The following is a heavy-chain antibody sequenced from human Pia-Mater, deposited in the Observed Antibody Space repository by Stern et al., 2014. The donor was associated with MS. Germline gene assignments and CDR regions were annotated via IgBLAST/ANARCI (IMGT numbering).Heavy chain of an antibody. V-gene: IGHV7-4-1*02. Sequence: DQLVESGSELKKPGASVKVSCKASGYTFSTYAMNWVRQAPGQGLEWMGRINTITGNPTYAQGFTGRFVFSLDTSVSTAYLQISSLKAEDTAVYYCAREVRRGDYWGQGTLVTVSS. CDR2: INTITGNP. D-gene: IGHD3-10*01. CDR3: AREVRRGDY. J-gene: IGHJ4*02. CDR1: GYTFSTYA.